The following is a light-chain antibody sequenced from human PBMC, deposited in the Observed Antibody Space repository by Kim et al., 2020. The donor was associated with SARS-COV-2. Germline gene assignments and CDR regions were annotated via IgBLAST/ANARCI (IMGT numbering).Light chain of an antibody. Sequence: NATATCTGSTHDVGYEGAARRQQHQGHPPKLLLHRDDNRPSGIKGRFAASRSGDTATLTITGLQPENGAEYDCSAWDSRLSAGVFGGGTQLTV. CDR2: RDD. J-gene: IGLJ3*02. CDR1: THDVGYEG. V-gene: IGLV10-54*01. CDR3: SAWDSRLSAGV.